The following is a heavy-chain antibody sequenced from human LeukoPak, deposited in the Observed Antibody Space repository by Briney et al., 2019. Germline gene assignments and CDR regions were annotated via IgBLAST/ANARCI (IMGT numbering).Heavy chain of an antibody. V-gene: IGHV3-23*01. CDR1: GFTFSSFA. CDR3: AKNSRSSGYYLDY. Sequence: GGSLRLSCAASGFTFSSFAMSWVRQAPGKGLEWVSTISGSGGSTSYADSVKGRFTISRVNSKNTLYLQMNSLRAEDTALYYCAKNSRSSGYYLDYWGQGTLVTVSS. J-gene: IGHJ4*02. D-gene: IGHD3-22*01. CDR2: ISGSGGST.